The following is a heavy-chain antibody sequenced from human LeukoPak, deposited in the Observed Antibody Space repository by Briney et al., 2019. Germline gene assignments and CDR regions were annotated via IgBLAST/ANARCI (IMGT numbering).Heavy chain of an antibody. CDR3: ARVGPPGIAAAGSRGP. D-gene: IGHD6-13*01. Sequence: ASVKVSCKASGYTFTGYYMHWVRQAPGQGLEWMGWINPNSGGTNYAQKFQGRVTMTRDTSISTAYMELSRLRSDDTAVYYCARVGPPGIAAAGSRGPWGQGTLVTVSS. CDR2: INPNSGGT. J-gene: IGHJ5*02. V-gene: IGHV1-2*02. CDR1: GYTFTGYY.